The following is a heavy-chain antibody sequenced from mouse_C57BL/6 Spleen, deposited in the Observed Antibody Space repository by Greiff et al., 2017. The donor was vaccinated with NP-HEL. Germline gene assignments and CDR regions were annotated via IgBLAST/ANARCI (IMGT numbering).Heavy chain of an antibody. CDR3: ARTPIYSNYVGYAIDY. J-gene: IGHJ4*01. V-gene: IGHV2-2*01. D-gene: IGHD2-5*01. CDR1: GFSLTSYG. Sequence: VQLQQSGPGLVQPSQSLSIHCTVSGFSLTSYGVHWVSQSPGKGLEWLGVIWSGGSTDYNAAFISRLSISKDNSKSQVFFKMNSLQADDTAIYYCARTPIYSNYVGYAIDYWGQGTSVTVSS. CDR2: IWSGGST.